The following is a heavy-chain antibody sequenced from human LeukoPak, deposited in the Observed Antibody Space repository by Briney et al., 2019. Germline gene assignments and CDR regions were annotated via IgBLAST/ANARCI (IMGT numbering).Heavy chain of an antibody. CDR3: TKLRGTVTTVVDC. D-gene: IGHD4-17*01. V-gene: IGHV3-23*01. CDR2: ISGGGDDT. J-gene: IGHJ4*02. Sequence: PGGSLRLSCAATGFTFSKYAMGWVRQAPGKGVEWVAAISGGGDDTYYAGSVKGRFTIPGDNSKNTLYLQANTLRAEDTAVYYCTKLRGTVTTVVDCWGQGTLVIVSS. CDR1: GFTFSKYA.